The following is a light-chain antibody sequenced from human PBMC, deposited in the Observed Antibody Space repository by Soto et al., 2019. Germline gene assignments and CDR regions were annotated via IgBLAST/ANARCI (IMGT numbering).Light chain of an antibody. Sequence: QSVLTQPPSASGTPGQRVTISCSGSSSNIGSNTVNWYQQLPGTAPKLLIYSNNQRPSGVPARFSGSKSGTSASLAISGLQSEDEADYYCAAWDDSLNGYVFGTGTKVTAL. V-gene: IGLV1-44*01. CDR2: SNN. CDR3: AAWDDSLNGYV. CDR1: SSNIGSNT. J-gene: IGLJ1*01.